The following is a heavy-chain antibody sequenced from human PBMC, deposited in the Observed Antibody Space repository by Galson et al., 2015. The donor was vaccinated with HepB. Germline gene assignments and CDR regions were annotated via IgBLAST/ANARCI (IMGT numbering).Heavy chain of an antibody. J-gene: IGHJ4*02. Sequence: SLRLSCAASGFTFSSYSMNWVRQAPGKGLEWVSSISSSSSYIYYADSVKGRFSISRDNAKNSLYLQMNSLRAEDTAVYYCQSGYGMAENDYWGQGTLVTVSS. CDR1: GFTFSSYS. CDR3: QSGYGMAENDY. V-gene: IGHV3-21*01. D-gene: IGHD5-12*01. CDR2: ISSSSSYI.